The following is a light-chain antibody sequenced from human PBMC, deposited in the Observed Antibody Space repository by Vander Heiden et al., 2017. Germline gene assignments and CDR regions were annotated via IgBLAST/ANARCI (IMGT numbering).Light chain of an antibody. J-gene: IGLJ1*01. CDR2: IDN. Sequence: QSVLTQPPSASGTPAQRVTISCSGSSSNIGSNSVSWYQRLPGTAPKLLIYIDNQRPSGVPDRFSGSKSGTSASLAISGLQSEDEAEYFCAAWDDNLNGLYVFGTGTKVTVL. V-gene: IGLV1-44*01. CDR1: SSNIGSNS. CDR3: AAWDDNLNGLYV.